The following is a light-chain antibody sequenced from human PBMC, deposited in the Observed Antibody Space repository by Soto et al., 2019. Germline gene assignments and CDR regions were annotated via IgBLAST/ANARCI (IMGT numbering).Light chain of an antibody. V-gene: IGKV3-20*01. J-gene: IGKJ1*01. CDR3: QQYGSYAT. Sequence: EIVLTQSPGTLSLSPGERATLSCSASQSVSSSYLAWYQQKPGQAPRLLIYGASSRATGIPDRFSGSGSGTDFTLTISRLEPEDFAVYYCQQYGSYATFGQGTKV. CDR1: QSVSSSY. CDR2: GAS.